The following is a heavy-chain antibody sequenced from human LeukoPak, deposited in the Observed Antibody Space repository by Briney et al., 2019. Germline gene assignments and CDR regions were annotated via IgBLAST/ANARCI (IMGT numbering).Heavy chain of an antibody. CDR2: IKQDGSEK. V-gene: IGHV3-7*01. J-gene: IGHJ5*02. D-gene: IGHD3-3*01. CDR1: GFTFSSYW. CDR3: ARAIYDFWSGYNNWFDP. Sequence: GGSLRLSCAASGFTFSSYWTSWVRQAPGKGLEWVANIKQDGSEKYYVDSVKGRFTISRDNAKNSLYLQMNSLRAEDTAVYYCARAIYDFWSGYNNWFDPWGQGTLVTVSS.